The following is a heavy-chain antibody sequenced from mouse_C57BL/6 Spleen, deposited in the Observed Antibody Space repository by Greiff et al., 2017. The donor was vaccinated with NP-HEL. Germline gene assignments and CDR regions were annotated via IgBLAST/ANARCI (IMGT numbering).Heavy chain of an antibody. J-gene: IGHJ4*01. CDR3: ARKLRLGYYAMDY. CDR1: GYAFSSSW. CDR2: IYPGDGDT. Sequence: QVQLQQSGPELVKPGASVKISCKASGYAFSSSWLNWVKQRPGKGLEWIGRIYPGDGDTNYNGKFKGKATLTADKSSSTAYMQLRSLTSEGSAVYLCARKLRLGYYAMDYWGQGTSVTVSS. D-gene: IGHD3-2*02. V-gene: IGHV1-82*01.